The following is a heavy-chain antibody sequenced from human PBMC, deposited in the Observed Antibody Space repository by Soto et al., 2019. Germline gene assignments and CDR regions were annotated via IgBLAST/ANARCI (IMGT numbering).Heavy chain of an antibody. V-gene: IGHV5-51*01. D-gene: IGHD4-4*01. Sequence: GESLKISCKGSGYSFTSYWIGWVRQMPGKGLEWMGIIYPGDSDTNYSPSFQGHVTISTDKSISTAYLQWSSLKASDTAMYYCARQEEAVTTAPNYYYGMDVWGQGTTVTSP. CDR3: ARQEEAVTTAPNYYYGMDV. CDR1: GYSFTSYW. J-gene: IGHJ6*02. CDR2: IYPGDSDT.